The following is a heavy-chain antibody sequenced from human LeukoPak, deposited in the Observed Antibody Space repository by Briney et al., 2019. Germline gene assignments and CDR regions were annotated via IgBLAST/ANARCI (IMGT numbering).Heavy chain of an antibody. Sequence: GGSLRLSCAASGFTVSSNYMSWVRQAPGKGLEWVSVIYSGGSTYYADSVKGRFTISRDNSKNTLYLQMNSLRAEDTAVYYCAKAKGRETSYYDILTGYYNQGYYYYYGMDVWGQGTTVTVSS. J-gene: IGHJ6*02. V-gene: IGHV3-53*01. D-gene: IGHD3-9*01. CDR1: GFTVSSNY. CDR2: IYSGGST. CDR3: AKAKGRETSYYDILTGYYNQGYYYYYGMDV.